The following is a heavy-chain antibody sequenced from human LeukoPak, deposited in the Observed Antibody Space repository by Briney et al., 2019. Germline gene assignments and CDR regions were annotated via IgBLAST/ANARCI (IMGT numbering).Heavy chain of an antibody. J-gene: IGHJ4*02. CDR1: GFTFSSYS. V-gene: IGHV3-21*01. Sequence: TGGSLRLSCAASGFTFSSYSMNWVRQAPGKGLEWVSSISSSSSYIYYADSVKGRFTISRDNAKNSLYLRMNSLRAEDTAVYYCGRDYRKIAARREFDYWGQGTLVTVSS. CDR3: GRDYRKIAARREFDY. D-gene: IGHD6-6*01. CDR2: ISSSSSYI.